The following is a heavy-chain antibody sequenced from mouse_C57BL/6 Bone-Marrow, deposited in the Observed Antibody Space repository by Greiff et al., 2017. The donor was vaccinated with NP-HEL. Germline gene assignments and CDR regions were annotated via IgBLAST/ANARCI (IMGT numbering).Heavy chain of an antibody. CDR1: GYTFTSYW. D-gene: IGHD1-1*01. CDR2: INPSSGYT. CDR3: ARRDITTVVDWYFDV. Sequence: VHLVESGAELAKPGASVKLSCKASGYTFTSYWMHWVNQRPGPGLEWIGYINPSSGYTKYNQKFKDKATLTADKSSSTAYMQLSSLTYEDSAVYYCARRDITTVVDWYFDVWGTGTTVTVSS. V-gene: IGHV1-7*01. J-gene: IGHJ1*03.